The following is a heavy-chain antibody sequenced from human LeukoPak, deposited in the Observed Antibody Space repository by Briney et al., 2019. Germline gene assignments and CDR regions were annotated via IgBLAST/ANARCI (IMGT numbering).Heavy chain of an antibody. CDR2: VSGHNDDT. J-gene: IGHJ3*02. Sequence: ASVKVSCKASGYTFTSYAISWVRQAPGQGLEWMGLVSGHNDDTNYAQRLQGRVTMTTDTSTSTAYMELRSLRSDDTAVYYCARDPGSGSYHLAFDIWGQGTMVTVSS. CDR1: GYTFTSYA. V-gene: IGHV1-18*01. CDR3: ARDPGSGSYHLAFDI. D-gene: IGHD3-10*01.